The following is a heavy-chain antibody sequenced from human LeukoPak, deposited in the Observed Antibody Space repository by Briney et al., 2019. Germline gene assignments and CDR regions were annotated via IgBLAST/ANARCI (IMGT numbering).Heavy chain of an antibody. Sequence: SETLSLTCTASGGSISSYYWSWIRQPPGKGLEWIGYIYYSGSTNYNPSLKSRVTISVDTSKNQFSLKLSSVTAADTAVYYCARLVRGVRKGWFDPWGQGTLVTVSS. CDR1: GGSISSYY. D-gene: IGHD3-10*01. CDR2: IYYSGST. CDR3: ARLVRGVRKGWFDP. J-gene: IGHJ5*02. V-gene: IGHV4-59*01.